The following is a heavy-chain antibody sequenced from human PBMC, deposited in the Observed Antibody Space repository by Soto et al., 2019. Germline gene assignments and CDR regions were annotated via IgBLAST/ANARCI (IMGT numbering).Heavy chain of an antibody. J-gene: IGHJ6*02. CDR1: GFSFSHYW. Sequence: GGSLRLSCAASGFSFSHYWMHWVRQAPGKGLVWVSRISPDGRTTTYADSVKGRFTISRDNAKNSLYLQMNSLRAEDTAVYYCARCCAFGVPAAELYYYYYGMDVWGQGTTVTVSS. CDR3: ARCCAFGVPAAELYYYYYGMDV. CDR2: ISPDGRTT. V-gene: IGHV3-74*01. D-gene: IGHD2-2*01.